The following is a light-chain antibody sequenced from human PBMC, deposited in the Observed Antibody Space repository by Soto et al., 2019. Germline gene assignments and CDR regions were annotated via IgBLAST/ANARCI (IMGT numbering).Light chain of an antibody. CDR1: SSDVGSYNR. V-gene: IGLV2-18*02. Sequence: QFALTQPPSVSGSPGQSVTISCTGTSSDVGSYNRVSWYQQPPGTAPKLMIYEVSYRPSGVPDRFSGSKSGNTASLTISGLQTEDEADYYCSSYTSSSTYVFGTGTKVTVL. CDR2: EVS. J-gene: IGLJ1*01. CDR3: SSYTSSSTYV.